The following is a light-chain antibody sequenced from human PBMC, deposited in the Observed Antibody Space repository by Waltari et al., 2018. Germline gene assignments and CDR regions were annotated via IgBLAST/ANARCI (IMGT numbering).Light chain of an antibody. V-gene: IGLV2-18*02. Sequence: QSPLTQPPSVSGSPGQSVTISCTGTSSDVGRYDRVSWYPQSPGQAPKLLTCGVPSPPSGVPDRLSGSKSGNTASRTISGLQAEDEGDYYCSSYTTSSTFVFGTGTEVTVL. CDR1: SSDVGRYDR. CDR2: GVP. J-gene: IGLJ1*01. CDR3: SSYTTSSTFV.